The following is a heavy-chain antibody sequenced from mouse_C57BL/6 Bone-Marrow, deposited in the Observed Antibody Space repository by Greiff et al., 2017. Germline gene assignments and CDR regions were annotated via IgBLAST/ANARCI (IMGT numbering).Heavy chain of an antibody. V-gene: IGHV2-6*01. CDR3: AILTGTWFAY. CDR1: GFSLTSYG. Sequence: QVQLKESGPGLVAPSPSLSITCTVSGFSLTSYGVDWVRPSPGKGLEWLGVIWGVGSTNYNSALKSRLSISKDNSKSQVFLKMNSLQTDDTAMYYCAILTGTWFAYWGQGTLVTVSA. CDR2: IWGVGST. D-gene: IGHD4-1*01. J-gene: IGHJ3*01.